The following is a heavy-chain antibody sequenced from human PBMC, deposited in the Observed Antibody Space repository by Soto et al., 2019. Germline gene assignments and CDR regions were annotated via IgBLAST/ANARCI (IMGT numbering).Heavy chain of an antibody. V-gene: IGHV3-23*01. CDR1: GFTFSSYA. CDR3: AKRHDFWTGYFIVFDY. J-gene: IGHJ4*02. Sequence: GGSLRLSCAASGFTFSSYAMSWVRQAPGKGLEWVSSISGSGGYTYYADSVKGRFTISRDNSKNMLYLQMNSLRAEDTAVYYCAKRHDFWTGYFIVFDYWGQGTLVTVSS. D-gene: IGHD3-3*01. CDR2: ISGSGGYT.